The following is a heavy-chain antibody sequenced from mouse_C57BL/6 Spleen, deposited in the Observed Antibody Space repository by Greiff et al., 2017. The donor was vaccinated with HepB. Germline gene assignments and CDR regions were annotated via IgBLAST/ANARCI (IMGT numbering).Heavy chain of an antibody. CDR1: GFSLTSYG. V-gene: IGHV2-2*01. J-gene: IGHJ4*01. CDR2: IWSGGST. CDR3: ASVGYAMDY. Sequence: VKLQESGPGLVQPSQSLSITCTVSGFSLTSYGVHWVRQSPGKGLEWLGVIWSGGSTDYNAAFISRLSISKDNSKSQVFFKMNSLQADDTAIYYCASVGYAMDYWGQGTSVTVSS.